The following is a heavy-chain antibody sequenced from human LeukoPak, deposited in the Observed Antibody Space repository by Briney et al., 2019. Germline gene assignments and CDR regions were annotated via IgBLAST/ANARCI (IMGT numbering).Heavy chain of an antibody. D-gene: IGHD3-10*01. CDR3: ARGGSYYGSGKDWFDP. V-gene: IGHV1-69*04. Sequence: SVKVSCKASGGTFSSYAISWVRQAPGQGLEWMGRIIPILGIANYAQKFQGRVTITADKSTSTAYMELSGLRSEDTAVYYCARGGSYYGSGKDWFDPWGQGTLVTVSS. CDR1: GGTFSSYA. J-gene: IGHJ5*02. CDR2: IIPILGIA.